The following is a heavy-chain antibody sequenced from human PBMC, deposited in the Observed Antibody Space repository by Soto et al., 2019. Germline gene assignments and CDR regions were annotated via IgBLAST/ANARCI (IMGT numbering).Heavy chain of an antibody. CDR3: AKVSSSGWLYFDY. CDR1: GFTFSSYG. Sequence: GGSLRLSCAASGFTFSSYGMHWVRQAPGKGLEWVAVISYDGSNKYYADSVKGRFTISRDNSKNTLYLQMNSLRAEDTAVYYCAKVSSSGWLYFDYWGQGTLVTVSS. D-gene: IGHD6-19*01. CDR2: ISYDGSNK. J-gene: IGHJ4*02. V-gene: IGHV3-30*18.